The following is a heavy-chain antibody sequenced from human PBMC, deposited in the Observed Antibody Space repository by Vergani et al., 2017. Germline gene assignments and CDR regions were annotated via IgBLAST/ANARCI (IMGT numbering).Heavy chain of an antibody. CDR2: IYPGDSDT. CDR3: ARLRPHYYYYMDV. Sequence: EVQLVQSGAEVKKSGESLKISCKGSGYSFTSYWIGWVRQMPGKGLEWMGIIYPGDSDTSYSPSFQGQGTISADKSISTAYLQWSSLKAADTAMYYCARLRPHYYYYMDVWGKGTTVTVSS. CDR1: GYSFTSYW. J-gene: IGHJ6*03. V-gene: IGHV5-51*03.